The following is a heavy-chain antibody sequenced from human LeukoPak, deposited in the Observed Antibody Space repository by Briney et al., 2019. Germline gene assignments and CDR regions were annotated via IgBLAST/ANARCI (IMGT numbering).Heavy chain of an antibody. CDR3: ARPYYYDSRIDP. Sequence: SETLSLTCTVSGGSISSGDYYWSWIRQPPGKGLEWIGYTYYSGSTYYNPSLKNRVSISVDTSKNQFSLNLSSVTAADTAVYYCARPYYYDSRIDPWGQGTLVTVAS. D-gene: IGHD3-22*01. J-gene: IGHJ5*02. CDR2: TYYSGST. V-gene: IGHV4-30-4*01. CDR1: GGSISSGDYY.